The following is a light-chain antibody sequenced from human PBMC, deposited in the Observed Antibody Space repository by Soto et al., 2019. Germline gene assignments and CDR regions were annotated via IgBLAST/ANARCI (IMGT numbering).Light chain of an antibody. CDR1: QGVSSY. CDR2: DAS. V-gene: IGKV3-11*01. J-gene: IGKJ5*01. CDR3: QQRTNWPLT. Sequence: EIVLTQSPVTLALSPGERATLSCRASQGVSSYLAWYQQKPGQAPRLLIYDASNRAAGIPARFSGSGSGTDFTLTISSLEPEDFAVYYCQQRTNWPLTFGQGTRLEIK.